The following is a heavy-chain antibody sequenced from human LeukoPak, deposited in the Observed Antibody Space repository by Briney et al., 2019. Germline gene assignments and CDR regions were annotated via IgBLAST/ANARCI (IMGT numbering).Heavy chain of an antibody. J-gene: IGHJ3*02. V-gene: IGHV4-61*02. CDR3: ARVGVPDNPGHAFDI. D-gene: IGHD1-1*01. CDR2: IYTSGST. CDR1: GGSISSGNYY. Sequence: SQTLSLTCTVSGGSISSGNYYWSWIRQPAGKGLEWIGCIYTSGSTNYIPSLNSRVTISIDMSENQFSLKLSSVTAADTAMYYCARVGVPDNPGHAFDIWGQGTMVTVFS.